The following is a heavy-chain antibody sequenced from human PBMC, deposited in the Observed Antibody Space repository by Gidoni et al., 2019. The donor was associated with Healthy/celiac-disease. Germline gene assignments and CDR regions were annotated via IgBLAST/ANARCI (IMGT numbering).Heavy chain of an antibody. CDR1: GGSISSYY. Sequence: QVQLQESGPGLVKPSETLSLTCTVPGGSISSYYWSWIRQTAGKGLEWIGRLYTSGSTNYNPSLKIRVTMSVDTSKNQFSLKLSSVTAADTAVYYCARGPMGDSSGYPPDYYGMDVWGQGTTVTVSS. CDR3: ARGPMGDSSGYPPDYYGMDV. V-gene: IGHV4-4*07. J-gene: IGHJ6*02. CDR2: LYTSGST. D-gene: IGHD3-22*01.